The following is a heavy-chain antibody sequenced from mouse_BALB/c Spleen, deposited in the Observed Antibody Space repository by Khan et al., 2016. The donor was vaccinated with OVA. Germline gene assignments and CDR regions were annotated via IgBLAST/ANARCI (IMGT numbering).Heavy chain of an antibody. CDR1: VYTFTDYV. V-gene: IGHV1-77*01. CDR3: ARAGWDVFAY. J-gene: IGHJ3*01. Sequence: QVQLQQPGPELVKPGASVKMSCKASVYTFTDYVMNWVKQRNGQGLEWIGQIYPGSDSTYYNENFKGKATLTADRSSSTAYMQLSNLTSEDSAVYFCARAGWDVFAYWGQGTLVTVSA. D-gene: IGHD4-1*01. CDR2: IYPGSDST.